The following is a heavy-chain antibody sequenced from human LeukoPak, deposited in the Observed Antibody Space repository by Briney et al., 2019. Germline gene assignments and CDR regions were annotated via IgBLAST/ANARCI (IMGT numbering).Heavy chain of an antibody. V-gene: IGHV4-34*01. CDR1: GGSFSGYY. D-gene: IGHD4-11*01. J-gene: IGHJ3*02. CDR2: INHSGST. Sequence: PSETLSLTCTVYGGSFSGYYWSWIRQPPGKGLAWIGEINHSGSTNYNPSLKSRVTISVDTSKNHVSRKLSSVTAADTAVYYCARAPSRLYTVTTRSVGAFDIWGQGTMVTVSS. CDR3: ARAPSRLYTVTTRSVGAFDI.